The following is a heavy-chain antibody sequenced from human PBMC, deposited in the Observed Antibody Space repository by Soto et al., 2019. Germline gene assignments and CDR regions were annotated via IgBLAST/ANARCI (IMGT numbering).Heavy chain of an antibody. J-gene: IGHJ5*02. D-gene: IGHD3-3*01. CDR2: SYSAGNT. Sequence: LSLTCTVSGGSITPYYWSWIRQPPGKGLEWIGYSYSAGNTNYNPSLKSRVTMSLDTSKNQFSLKLTSVTAADTAVYYCARGGRLESSITFDPWGQGILVTVSS. V-gene: IGHV4-59*01. CDR1: GGSITPYY. CDR3: ARGGRLESSITFDP.